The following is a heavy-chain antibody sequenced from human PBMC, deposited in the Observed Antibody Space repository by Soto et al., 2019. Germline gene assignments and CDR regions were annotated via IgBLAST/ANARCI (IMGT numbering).Heavy chain of an antibody. D-gene: IGHD3-10*01. CDR2: IYHSGTT. Sequence: QLQLQESGSGLVKPSQTLSLTCAVSGGSISSGGYSWSWIGQPPGEGLEWIGYIYHSGTTYYNPARNSRVTISVDRAKNQFSLKLRSVTAADTAVYYCARDNNVLPGGYFDYWGQGTLVTVSS. CDR1: GGSISSGGYS. J-gene: IGHJ4*02. V-gene: IGHV4-30-2*01. CDR3: ARDNNVLPGGYFDY.